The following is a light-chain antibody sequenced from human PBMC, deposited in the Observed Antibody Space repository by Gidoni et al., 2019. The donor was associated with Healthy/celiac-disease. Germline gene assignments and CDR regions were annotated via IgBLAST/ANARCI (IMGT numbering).Light chain of an antibody. J-gene: IGKJ4*01. CDR3: QQRSNWPPT. CDR1: QSVSSY. V-gene: IGKV3-11*01. Sequence: EIVVTQSPATLSLSPGERATLSCRASQSVSSYLAWYHQKPGQAPRLLIYDASTRATGIPARFSGSGSGTDFTLTISSLEPEAFSVYSCQQRSNWPPTFXGXTKVEIK. CDR2: DAS.